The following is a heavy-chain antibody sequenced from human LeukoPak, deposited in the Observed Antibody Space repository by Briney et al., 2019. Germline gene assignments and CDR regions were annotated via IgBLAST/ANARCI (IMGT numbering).Heavy chain of an antibody. V-gene: IGHV3-21*01. CDR1: GFTFDRYT. CDR3: ARVYRRKEKQYYFDY. Sequence: GGSLRLSCAASGFTFDRYTMNWVRQAPGKGLEWVSSISSSSSYIYYADSVKGRFTISRDNAKNSLYLQMNSLRAEDTAVYYCARVYRRKEKQYYFDYWGQGTLVTVSS. J-gene: IGHJ4*02. CDR2: ISSSSSYI. D-gene: IGHD1-14*01.